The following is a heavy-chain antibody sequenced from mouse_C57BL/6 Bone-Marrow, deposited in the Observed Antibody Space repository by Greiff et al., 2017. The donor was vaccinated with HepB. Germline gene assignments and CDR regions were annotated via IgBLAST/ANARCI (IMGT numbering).Heavy chain of an antibody. CDR1: EYEFPSHD. J-gene: IGHJ1*03. CDR3: ARRGGPYWYFDV. CDR2: INSDGGST. Sequence: DVHLVESGGGLVQPGESLKLSCESNEYEFPSHDMSWVRKTPEKRLELVAAINSDGGSTYYPDTMERRFIISRDNTKKTRYLQMSSLRSEDTALYYCARRGGPYWYFDVWGTGTTVTVSS. V-gene: IGHV5-2*01.